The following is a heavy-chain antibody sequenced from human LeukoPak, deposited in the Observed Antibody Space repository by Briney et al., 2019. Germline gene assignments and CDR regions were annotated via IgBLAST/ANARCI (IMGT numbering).Heavy chain of an antibody. CDR3: ARDNSYAFDY. CDR1: GFTFSNYN. V-gene: IGHV3-48*02. J-gene: IGHJ4*02. Sequence: GGSLRLSCAASGFTFSNYNMHWVRQAPGKGLEWISYISTSSSTVYYTDSVRGRFTISRDNAKNSLYLQMNSLRDEDTAVYYCARDNSYAFDYWGQGTLVTGSS. D-gene: IGHD3-16*01. CDR2: ISTSSSTV.